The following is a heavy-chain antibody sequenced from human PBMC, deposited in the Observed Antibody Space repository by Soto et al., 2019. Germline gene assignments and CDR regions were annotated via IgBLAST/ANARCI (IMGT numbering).Heavy chain of an antibody. CDR2: IYYSGST. CDR1: GGSISSYY. D-gene: IGHD5-12*01. Sequence: SETLSLTCSVSGGSISSYYWSWIRQPPGKGLEWIGYIYYSGSTNYNPSLKSRVTISVDTSISTAYMELSRLRSDDTAVYYCARDYIVAMGGYYYYYGMDVWGQGTTVTVSS. CDR3: ARDYIVAMGGYYYYYGMDV. V-gene: IGHV4-59*01. J-gene: IGHJ6*02.